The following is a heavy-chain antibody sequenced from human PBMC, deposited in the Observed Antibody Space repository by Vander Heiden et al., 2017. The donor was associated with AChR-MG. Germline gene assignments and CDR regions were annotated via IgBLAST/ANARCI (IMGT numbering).Heavy chain of an antibody. CDR2: ISGSGGST. J-gene: IGHJ6*01. CDR1: GFTFSSYA. CDR3: AKSVVVVSAVPYYYGMDV. Sequence: EVQLLESGGGLVQPGGSLRLSCAASGFTFSSYAMSWVRQAPGKGLEWVSAISGSGGSTYYADSVKGRVTISRDNSKNTLYRQMNSLRAEETAVYYCAKSVVVVSAVPYYYGMDVWGQGTTVTVSS. V-gene: IGHV3-23*01. D-gene: IGHD2-15*01.